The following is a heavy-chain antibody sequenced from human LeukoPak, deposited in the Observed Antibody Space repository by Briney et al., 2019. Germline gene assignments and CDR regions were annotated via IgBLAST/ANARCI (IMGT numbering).Heavy chain of an antibody. V-gene: IGHV1-69*05. J-gene: IGHJ5*02. CDR3: ARDGSYSSSPSNNLGWFDP. Sequence: ASVKVSCKASGGTFSSYAISWVRQAPGQGLEWMGGIIPIFGTANCAQKFQGRVTITTDESTSTAYMELSSLRSEDTAVYYCARDGSYSSSPSNNLGWFDPWGQGTLVTVSS. D-gene: IGHD6-6*01. CDR2: IIPIFGTA. CDR1: GGTFSSYA.